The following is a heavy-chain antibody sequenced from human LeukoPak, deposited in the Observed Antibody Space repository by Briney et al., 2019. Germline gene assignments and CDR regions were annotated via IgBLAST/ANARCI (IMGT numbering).Heavy chain of an antibody. J-gene: IGHJ4*02. CDR1: GFTFTTYT. CDR3: AREVHIDY. V-gene: IGHV3-21*01. CDR2: VSSGGNYR. Sequence: GGSLRLSCEASGFTFTTYTMNWVRQAPGKGLEWVSSVSSGGNYRYYADSLKGRFTISRDNAKNSLYLQMNSLRAEDTAVYYCAREVHIDYWGQGSLVNVSS.